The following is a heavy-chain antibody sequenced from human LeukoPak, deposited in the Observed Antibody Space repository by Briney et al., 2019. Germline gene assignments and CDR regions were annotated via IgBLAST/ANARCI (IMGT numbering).Heavy chain of an antibody. CDR3: ARDPPSGPDAFDI. CDR1: GFTFSSYS. J-gene: IGHJ3*02. CDR2: ISSSSSYI. V-gene: IGHV3-21*01. Sequence: PGGSLRLSCAASGFTFSSYSMNWVRQAPGKGLEWVSSISSSSSYIYYADSVKGRFTISRDNAKNSLYLQMNSLRAEDTAVYYCARDPPSGPDAFDIWGQGTLVAVSS.